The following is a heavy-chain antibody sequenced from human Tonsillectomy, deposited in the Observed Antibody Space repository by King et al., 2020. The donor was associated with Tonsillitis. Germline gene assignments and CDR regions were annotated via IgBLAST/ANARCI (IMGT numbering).Heavy chain of an antibody. D-gene: IGHD3-22*01. CDR3: ARGRSSGYANPSRDFRY. J-gene: IGHJ4*02. V-gene: IGHV4-34*01. Sequence: VQLQQWGAGLLKPSETLSLTCAVYGGSFSGYYWSWIRQPPGKGLEWIGEINHSGSTNYNPSLKSRVTISVDTSKNQFSLKLSSVTAADTAVYYCARGRSSGYANPSRDFRYWGQGTLVTVSS. CDR2: INHSGST. CDR1: GGSFSGYY.